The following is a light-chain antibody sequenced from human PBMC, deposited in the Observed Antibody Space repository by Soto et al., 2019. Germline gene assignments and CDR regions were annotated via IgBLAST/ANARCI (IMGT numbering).Light chain of an antibody. V-gene: IGLV2-14*01. Sequence: QSALTRPASVSGSPGQSITISCTGTSSDVGAYNYVSWYQQYPGKAPKLMIYEVSNRPSGVSNRFSGSKSGNTASLTISGLQAEDEADYYCSSYTSSSTVVFGGGTKLTVL. CDR3: SSYTSSSTVV. J-gene: IGLJ2*01. CDR2: EVS. CDR1: SSDVGAYNY.